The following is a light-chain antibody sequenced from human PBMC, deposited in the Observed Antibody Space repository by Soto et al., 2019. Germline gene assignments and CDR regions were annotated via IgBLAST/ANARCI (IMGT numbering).Light chain of an antibody. V-gene: IGKV3-20*01. J-gene: IGKJ1*01. CDR2: DAS. Sequence: EIVLTQSPATLSLSPGERATLSCRASQSVSSYLAWYQQKSGQAPRLLIYDASNRATGIPARFSGSGSGTDFTLTISRLEPEDFAVYYCQQYGSSLWTFGQGTKVDIK. CDR3: QQYGSSLWT. CDR1: QSVSSY.